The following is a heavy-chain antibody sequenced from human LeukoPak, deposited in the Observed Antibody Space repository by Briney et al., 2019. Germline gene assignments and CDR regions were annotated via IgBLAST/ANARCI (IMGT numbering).Heavy chain of an antibody. Sequence: SETLSLTYAVSGYSISSGYYWGWIRQPPGKGLEWIGSIYHSGSTYYNPSPKSRVTISVDTSKNQFSLKLSSVTAADTAVYYCASPVGATTGFDYWGQGTLVTVSS. J-gene: IGHJ4*02. CDR3: ASPVGATTGFDY. D-gene: IGHD1-26*01. CDR1: GYSISSGYY. V-gene: IGHV4-38-2*01. CDR2: IYHSGST.